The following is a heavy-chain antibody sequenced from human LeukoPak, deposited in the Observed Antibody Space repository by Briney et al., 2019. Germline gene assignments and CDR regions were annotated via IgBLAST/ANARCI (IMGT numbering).Heavy chain of an antibody. D-gene: IGHD3-16*02. V-gene: IGHV1-46*01. Sequence: ASVKVSCKASGYTFTSYDINWVRQATGQGLEWMGIINPSGGSTSYAQKFQGRVTMTRDMSTSTVYMELSSLRSEDTAVYYCARDRLWRDYDYVWGSYHWFDPWGQGTLVTVSS. CDR2: INPSGGST. CDR3: ARDRLWRDYDYVWGSYHWFDP. J-gene: IGHJ5*02. CDR1: GYTFTSYD.